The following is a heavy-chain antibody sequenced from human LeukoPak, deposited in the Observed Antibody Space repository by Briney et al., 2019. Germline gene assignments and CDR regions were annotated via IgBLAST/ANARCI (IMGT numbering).Heavy chain of an antibody. CDR3: ARDQSHCTNGVCYTSGFDY. Sequence: GGSLRLSCVASGFSFSNYWMSWVRQAPGKGLEWVAVISYDGSNKYYADSVKGRFTISRDNSKNTLYLQMNSLRAEDTAVYYCARDQSHCTNGVCYTSGFDYWGQGTLVTVSS. CDR2: ISYDGSNK. J-gene: IGHJ4*02. CDR1: GFSFSNYW. D-gene: IGHD2-8*01. V-gene: IGHV3-30*03.